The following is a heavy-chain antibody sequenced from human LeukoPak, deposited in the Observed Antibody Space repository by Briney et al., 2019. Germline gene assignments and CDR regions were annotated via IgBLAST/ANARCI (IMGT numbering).Heavy chain of an antibody. CDR3: ARDGSKGYYLDY. CDR2: ISSSGSTT. CDR1: GFTFSSYE. Sequence: PGGSLRLSCAASGFTFSSYEMNWVRQAPGKGLEWVSYISSSGSTTYYADSVKGRFTISRDNAKNSLYLQMNSLRAEDTAVYYCARDGSKGYYLDYWGQGTLVTVSS. J-gene: IGHJ4*02. D-gene: IGHD5-24*01. V-gene: IGHV3-48*03.